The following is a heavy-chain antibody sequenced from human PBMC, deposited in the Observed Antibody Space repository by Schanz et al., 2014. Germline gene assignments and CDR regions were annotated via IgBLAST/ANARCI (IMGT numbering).Heavy chain of an antibody. CDR3: AKVDRTRYYAMDV. V-gene: IGHV1-18*01. CDR1: GYTFSSYG. D-gene: IGHD3-9*01. J-gene: IGHJ6*02. CDR2: INGYNGHT. Sequence: QVQLVQSGAEVKKPGASVKVSCKASGYTFSSYGITWVRQAPGQGLEWMGWINGYNGHTLYAQKFQGRVTMTADKSTSTDYMEVSGLRSEDTAVYYCAKVDRTRYYAMDVWGQGTTVTVSS.